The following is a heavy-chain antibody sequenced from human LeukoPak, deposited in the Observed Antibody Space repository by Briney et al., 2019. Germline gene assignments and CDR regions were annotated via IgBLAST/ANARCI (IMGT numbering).Heavy chain of an antibody. CDR1: GFTFSSYG. V-gene: IGHV3-30*03. CDR3: VFWGELHAYDY. D-gene: IGHD1-26*01. J-gene: IGHJ4*02. CDR2: ISYDGSNK. Sequence: GGSLRLSCTASGFTFSSYGMHWVRQAPGKGLEWVAVISYDGSNKYYADSVKGRFTISRDNSKNTLNLQMNSLRAEDTAVYYCVFWGELHAYDYWGQGTLVTVSS.